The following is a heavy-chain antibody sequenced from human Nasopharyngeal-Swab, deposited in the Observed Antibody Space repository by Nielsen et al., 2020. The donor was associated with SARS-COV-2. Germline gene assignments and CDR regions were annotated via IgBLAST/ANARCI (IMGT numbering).Heavy chain of an antibody. CDR3: TTRAEYYDFWSGYYRDYYGMDV. Sequence: WIRKPPGKGLEWVGRIKSKTDGGTTDYAAPVKGRFTISRDDSKNTLYLQMNSLKTEDTAVYYCTTRAEYYDFWSGYYRDYYGMDVWGQGTTVTVSS. V-gene: IGHV3-15*01. J-gene: IGHJ6*02. D-gene: IGHD3-3*01. CDR2: IKSKTDGGTT.